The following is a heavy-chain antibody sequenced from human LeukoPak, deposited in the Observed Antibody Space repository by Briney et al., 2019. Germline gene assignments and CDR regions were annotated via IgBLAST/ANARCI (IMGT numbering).Heavy chain of an antibody. CDR2: FSASVGST. V-gene: IGHV3-23*01. Sequence: PGGSLRLSCAASGFTISNYAMSWVRQAPGKGLEWVSAFSASVGSTHYADSVKGRFTISRDNSKNTRYLQMNSLRAEDTAVYYCARTDSSGWPYWGQGTLVTVSS. CDR3: ARTDSSGWPY. CDR1: GFTISNYA. D-gene: IGHD6-19*01. J-gene: IGHJ4*02.